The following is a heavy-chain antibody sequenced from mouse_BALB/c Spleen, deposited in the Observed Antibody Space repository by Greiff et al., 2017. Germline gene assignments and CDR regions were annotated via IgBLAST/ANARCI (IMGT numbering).Heavy chain of an antibody. CDR3: ARLGLYYAMDY. CDR1: GFTFSSYA. J-gene: IGHJ4*01. V-gene: IGHV5-9-4*01. Sequence: DVMLVESGGGLVKPGGSLKLSCAASGFTFSSYAMSWVRQSPEKRLEWVAEISSGGSYTYYPDTVTGRFTISRDNAKNTLYLEMSSLRSEDTAMYYCARLGLYYAMDYWGQGTSVTVAA. D-gene: IGHD4-1*01. CDR2: ISSGGSYT.